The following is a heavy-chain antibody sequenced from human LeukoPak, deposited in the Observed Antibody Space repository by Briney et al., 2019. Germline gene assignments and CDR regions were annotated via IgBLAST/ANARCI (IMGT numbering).Heavy chain of an antibody. V-gene: IGHV3-21*01. CDR1: GFTFSTYA. CDR2: ISVSAGYT. J-gene: IGHJ4*02. CDR3: ARDPTQYLRYGHFDY. Sequence: GGSLRLSCAASGFTFSTYAMSWVRQAPGKGLEWVSIISVSAGYTYYAHSVKGRFTISRDNAKNSLYLQMNSLSDEDTAVYYCARDPTQYLRYGHFDYWGQGTLVTVSS. D-gene: IGHD5/OR15-5a*01.